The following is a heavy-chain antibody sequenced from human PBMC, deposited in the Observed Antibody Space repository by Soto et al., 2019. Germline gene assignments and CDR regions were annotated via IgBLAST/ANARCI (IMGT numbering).Heavy chain of an antibody. D-gene: IGHD1-7*01. CDR3: ARAGNNWNYNWFDP. J-gene: IGHJ5*02. CDR2: INAGNGNT. CDR1: GYTLTSYS. Sequence: APVEVSCKGFGYTLTSYSLHLVGQAPGQRLEWMGWINAGNGNTKYSQKFQGRVTITRDTSASTAYMELSSLRSEDTAVYYCARAGNNWNYNWFDPWGQGTLVTVSS. V-gene: IGHV1-3*01.